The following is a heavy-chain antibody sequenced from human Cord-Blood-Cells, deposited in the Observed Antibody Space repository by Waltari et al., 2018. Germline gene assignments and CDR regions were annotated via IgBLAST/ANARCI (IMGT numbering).Heavy chain of an antibody. J-gene: IGHJ4*02. V-gene: IGHV4-39*01. CDR3: ARRGGGSYLDY. D-gene: IGHD1-26*01. CDR1: GGSISSRSYH. CDR2: IYYSGST. Sequence: QLQLQESGPGLVKPSETLSLTCTVSGGSISSRSYHWGWIRQPPGKGLEWIGSIYYSGSTYYNPSLKSRVTISVDTSKNQFSLKLSSVTAADTAVYYCARRGGGSYLDYWGQGTLVTVSS.